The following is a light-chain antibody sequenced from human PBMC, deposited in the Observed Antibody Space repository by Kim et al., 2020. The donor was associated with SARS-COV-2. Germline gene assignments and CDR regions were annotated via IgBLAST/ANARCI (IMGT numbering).Light chain of an antibody. V-gene: IGKV1-5*03. J-gene: IGKJ2*01. CDR2: KAS. CDR1: QSISSW. CDR3: QQYNGN. Sequence: SQSISSWLAWYQQKPGKAPKLLIYKASSLESGVPSRFSGSGSGTEFTLTISSLQPDDFATYYCQQYNGNFGQGTKVEI.